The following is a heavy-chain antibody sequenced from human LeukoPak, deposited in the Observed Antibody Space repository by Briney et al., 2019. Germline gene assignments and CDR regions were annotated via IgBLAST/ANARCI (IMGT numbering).Heavy chain of an antibody. CDR3: ASRYSTGWYSYYYYYGMDV. CDR2: IYHSGST. D-gene: IGHD6-19*01. CDR1: GGSISSSNW. J-gene: IGHJ6*02. V-gene: IGHV4-4*02. Sequence: SGTLSLTCAVPGGSISSSNWWSWVRQPPGKGLEWIGEIYHSGSTNYNPSLKSRVTISVDKSKNQFSLKLSSVTAADTAVYYCASRYSTGWYSYYYYYGMDVWGQGTTVTVSS.